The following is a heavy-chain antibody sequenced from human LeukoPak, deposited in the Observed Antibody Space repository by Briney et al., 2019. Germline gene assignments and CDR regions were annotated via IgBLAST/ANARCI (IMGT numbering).Heavy chain of an antibody. D-gene: IGHD3-22*01. J-gene: IGHJ4*02. CDR2: IDPSDSYS. CDR3: ARQLDYYDKGDY. CDR1: GYSFTNYG. Sequence: GESLRISCKGSGYSFTNYGISWVRQMPGKGLEWMGRIDPSDSYSNYGPSFQGHATISADRSISTAYLQWRSLKASDTAMYYCARQLDYYDKGDYWGQETLVTVAS. V-gene: IGHV5-10-1*01.